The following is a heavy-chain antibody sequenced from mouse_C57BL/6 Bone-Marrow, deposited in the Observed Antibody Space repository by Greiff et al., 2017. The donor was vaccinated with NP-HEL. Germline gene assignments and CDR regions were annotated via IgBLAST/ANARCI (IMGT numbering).Heavy chain of an antibody. V-gene: IGHV1-81*01. D-gene: IGHD2-5*01. CDR2: IYPRSGNT. Sequence: QVQLKESGAELARPGASVKLSCKASGYTFTSYGISWVKQRTGQGLEWIGEIYPRSGNTYYNEKFKGKATLTADKSSSTAYMELRSLTSEDSAVYFCARNPYSNSAWFAYWGQGTLVTVSA. J-gene: IGHJ3*01. CDR3: ARNPYSNSAWFAY. CDR1: GYTFTSYG.